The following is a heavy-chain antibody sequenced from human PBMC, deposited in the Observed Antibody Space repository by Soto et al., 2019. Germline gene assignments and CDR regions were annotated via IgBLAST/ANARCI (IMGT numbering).Heavy chain of an antibody. CDR2: ISGSGGST. CDR1: G. V-gene: IGHV3-23*01. Sequence: GVSRLRQTQGKGLEWVSAISGSGGSTYYADSVKGRFTISRDNSKNTLYLQMNSLRAEDTAVYYCAKLERYDFWSGHIGPFDYWGQGTLVTVYS. CDR3: AKLERYDFWSGHIGPFDY. J-gene: IGHJ4*02. D-gene: IGHD3-3*01.